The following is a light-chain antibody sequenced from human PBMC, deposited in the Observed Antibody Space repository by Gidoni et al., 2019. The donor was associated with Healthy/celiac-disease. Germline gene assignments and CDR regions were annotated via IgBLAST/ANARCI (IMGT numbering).Light chain of an antibody. CDR2: WAS. CDR3: QQYYSTPLS. V-gene: IGKV4-1*01. CDR1: QSVLYSSNNKNY. Sequence: DIVMTQSPDSLAVSLGERATINCKSSQSVLYSSNNKNYLAWYQQKPGQPPKLLIDWASTRESGVPDRFSVSGSGTDFTLTISSLQAEDVAVYYCQQYYSTPLSFGGGTKVEIK. J-gene: IGKJ4*01.